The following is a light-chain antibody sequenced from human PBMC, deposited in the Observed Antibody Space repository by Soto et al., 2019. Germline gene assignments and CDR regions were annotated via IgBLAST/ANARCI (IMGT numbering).Light chain of an antibody. CDR3: QQYNSYSWT. Sequence: DIQMTQSPSTLSASVGDRVTITCRASQNINSWLAWYQQKPGKAPNLLISKASSLESGVPSRFSGSGSGAEFTLSISSLQPDDFATYYCQQYNSYSWTFCQGTKVEIK. V-gene: IGKV1-5*03. CDR2: KAS. CDR1: QNINSW. J-gene: IGKJ1*01.